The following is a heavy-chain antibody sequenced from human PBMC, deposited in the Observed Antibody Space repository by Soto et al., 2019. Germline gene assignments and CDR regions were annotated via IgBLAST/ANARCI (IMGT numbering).Heavy chain of an antibody. D-gene: IGHD3-10*01. CDR3: VRGRDYYGSGSSQTGWFDP. V-gene: IGHV4-34*01. Sequence: SETLSLTCAVYGGSFSGYYWSWIRQPPGKGLAWIGEINHSESTNYNPSLKSRVTISIDASKNQFSLNLSSVAAADTAVYYCVRGRDYYGSGSSQTGWFDPGGRGTLVTVS. CDR1: GGSFSGYY. CDR2: INHSEST. J-gene: IGHJ5*02.